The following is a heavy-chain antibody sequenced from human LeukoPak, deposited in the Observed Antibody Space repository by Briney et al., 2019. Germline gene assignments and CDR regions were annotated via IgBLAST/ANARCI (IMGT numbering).Heavy chain of an antibody. Sequence: GGSLRLSCAASGLTFSSHWMHWVRQAPGKGLVWVSRINGGGSSTSYADSVKGRFTISRDNAKNTLYLQMNSLRAEDTAVYYCAAMPDFDYWGQGTLVTVSS. CDR2: INGGGSST. D-gene: IGHD2-2*01. CDR3: AAMPDFDY. J-gene: IGHJ4*02. V-gene: IGHV3-74*01. CDR1: GLTFSSHW.